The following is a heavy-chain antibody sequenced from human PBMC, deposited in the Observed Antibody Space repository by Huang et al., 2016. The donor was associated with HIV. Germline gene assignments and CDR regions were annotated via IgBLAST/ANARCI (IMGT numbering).Heavy chain of an antibody. Sequence: QVQLYQWGAGPLKPSETLSLTCGVSGGSLNGYYWKWRRQPPGKGLECIGEINQGGSTKYTPSLKGRVTISVDTSKNQFSLNLTSVTATDTAVYYCATSSSGGGYYLDIWGRGTLVTVSS. V-gene: IGHV4-34*01. CDR2: INQGGST. D-gene: IGHD6-19*01. CDR3: ATSSSGGGYYLDI. CDR1: GGSLNGYY. J-gene: IGHJ2*01.